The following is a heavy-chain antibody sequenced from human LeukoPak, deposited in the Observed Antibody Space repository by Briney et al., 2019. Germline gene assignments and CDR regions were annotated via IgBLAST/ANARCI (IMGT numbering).Heavy chain of an antibody. CDR1: GGSISSSSYY. D-gene: IGHD4-23*01. Sequence: SETLSLTCTVSGGSISSSSYYWGWVRQPPGKGLEWIGSIYYSGSTYYNPSLKSRVTISVDTSKNQFSLKLSSVTAADTAVYYCARTPSMVVTSEVYWGQGTLVTVSS. J-gene: IGHJ4*02. V-gene: IGHV4-39*01. CDR2: IYYSGST. CDR3: ARTPSMVVTSEVY.